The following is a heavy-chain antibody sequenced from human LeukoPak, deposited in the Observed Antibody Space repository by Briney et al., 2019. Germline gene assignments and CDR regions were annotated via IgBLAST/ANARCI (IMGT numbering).Heavy chain of an antibody. CDR1: GFTFSNYG. CDR2: ISYDGGNK. V-gene: IGHV3-30*18. Sequence: PGGSLRLSCAASGFTFSNYGMHWVRRAPGKGLEGVAVISYDGGNKYYADSVKGRFTISRDNSKNTLYLQMNSLRVEDTAVYYCAKPESSDYYYDAFDIWGQGTMVTVSS. D-gene: IGHD3-22*01. J-gene: IGHJ3*02. CDR3: AKPESSDYYYDAFDI.